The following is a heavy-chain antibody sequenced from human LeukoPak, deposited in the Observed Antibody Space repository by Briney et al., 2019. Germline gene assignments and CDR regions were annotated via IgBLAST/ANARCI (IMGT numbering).Heavy chain of an antibody. CDR1: GGSISSGSYY. CDR2: IYYSGST. V-gene: IGHV4-61*01. CDR3: ATYGGDSVSYYYHMDV. Sequence: PSETLSLTCTVSGGSISSGSYYWGWIRQPPGKGLEWIGYIYYSGSTNYNPSLKSRLTISVDTSKNQFSLKLSSVTAADTAVYYCATYGGDSVSYYYHMDVWGTGTTVTVSS. J-gene: IGHJ6*03. D-gene: IGHD2-21*02.